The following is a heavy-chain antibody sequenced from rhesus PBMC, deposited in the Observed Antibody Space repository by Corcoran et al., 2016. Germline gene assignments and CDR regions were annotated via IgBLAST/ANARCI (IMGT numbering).Heavy chain of an antibody. CDR3: VRGGSGSFDY. CDR2: ISGSGSST. J-gene: IGHJ4*01. V-gene: IGHV4S11*01. D-gene: IGHD6-25*01. Sequence: QVQLQESGPGLVKPLETLSLTCAVSGGSISSNFWSWIRQPPGKGLEWIGYISGSGSSTNYNPSLTSRVTLSVDTSKNQFSLKLSSVTVADTAVYYCVRGGSGSFDYWGQGVLVTVSS. CDR1: GGSISSNF.